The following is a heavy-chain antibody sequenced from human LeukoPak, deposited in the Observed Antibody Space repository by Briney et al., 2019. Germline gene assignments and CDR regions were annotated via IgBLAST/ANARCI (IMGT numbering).Heavy chain of an antibody. CDR1: GGSISLYD. CDR3: ARGGGSLTY. V-gene: IGHV4-59*01. Sequence: SETLSLTCTVSGGSISLYDWSSIRQPPGKGLEWIGYFYDTRSPKYNPSLERRVTISVDMSRNQFSLNLTSVTAADTAVYFCARGGGSLTYWGQGTLATVSS. D-gene: IGHD1-26*01. CDR2: FYDTRSP. J-gene: IGHJ4*02.